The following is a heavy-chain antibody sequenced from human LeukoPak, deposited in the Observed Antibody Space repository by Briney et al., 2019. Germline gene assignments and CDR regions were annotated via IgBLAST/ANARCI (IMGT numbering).Heavy chain of an antibody. V-gene: IGHV3-7*01. CDR1: GFTFSSYW. D-gene: IGHD2-21*01. Sequence: PGGSPRLSCAASGFTFSSYWMSWVRQAPGKGLEWVANIKQDGSERYYVDSVKGRFTISRDNAKNSLYLQMNSLRAEDTAVYYCARVEVVMAAYFDYWGQGTLVTVSS. CDR2: IKQDGSER. CDR3: ARVEVVMAAYFDY. J-gene: IGHJ4*02.